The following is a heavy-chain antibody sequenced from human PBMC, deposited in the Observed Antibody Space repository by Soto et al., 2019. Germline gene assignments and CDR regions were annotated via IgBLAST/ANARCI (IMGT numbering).Heavy chain of an antibody. CDR1: GGSISSGGYY. V-gene: IGHV4-31*03. Sequence: SETLSLTCTVSGGSISSGGYYWSWIRQHPGKGLEWIGYIYYSGSTYYNPSLKSRVTISVDTSKNQFSLKLSSVTAADTAVYYXARDGYSYGYYYYGMDVWGQGTTVTVSS. D-gene: IGHD5-18*01. CDR2: IYYSGST. CDR3: ARDGYSYGYYYYGMDV. J-gene: IGHJ6*02.